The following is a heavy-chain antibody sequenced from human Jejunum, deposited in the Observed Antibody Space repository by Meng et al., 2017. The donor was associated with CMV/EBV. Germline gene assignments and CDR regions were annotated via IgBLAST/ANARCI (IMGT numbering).Heavy chain of an antibody. D-gene: IGHD2-15*01. V-gene: IGHV1-2*06. Sequence: YTFSDYHIHWVRQAPGQGLEWVGRINPNSGGTNYAQKCQGRVTMTRDTSITTVSMEMRSLRSDDTAVYYCGRLMQGYNSAGTCNWYDYWGQGTLVTVSS. CDR2: INPNSGGT. CDR3: GRLMQGYNSAGTCNWYDY. J-gene: IGHJ5*01. CDR1: YTFSDYH.